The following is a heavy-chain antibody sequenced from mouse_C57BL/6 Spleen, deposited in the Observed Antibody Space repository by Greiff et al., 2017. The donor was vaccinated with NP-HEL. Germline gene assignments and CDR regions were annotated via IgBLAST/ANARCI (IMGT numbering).Heavy chain of an antibody. CDR3: ARGLITTDNRGDY. CDR2: IYPGSGNT. V-gene: IGHV1-76*01. CDR1: GYTFTDYY. J-gene: IGHJ4*01. D-gene: IGHD1-1*01. Sequence: QVQLQQSGAELVRPGASVKLSCKASGYTFTDYYINWVKQRPGQGLEWIARIYPGSGNTYYNEKFKGKATLTAEKSSSTAYMQLSSLTSEDSAVYFCARGLITTDNRGDYWGQGTSVTVSS.